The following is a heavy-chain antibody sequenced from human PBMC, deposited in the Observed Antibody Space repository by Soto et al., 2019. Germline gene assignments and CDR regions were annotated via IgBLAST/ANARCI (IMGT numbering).Heavy chain of an antibody. CDR2: THHSRGT. CDR1: VDSIIGTHW. V-gene: IGHV4-4*02. D-gene: IGHD2-2*01. CDR3: ARVPDY. Sequence: SETLSLTCAVSVDSIIGTHWWSWVRRPPGKGLEFIGDTHHSRGTNYNPSLRSRVTMSLDRSKTQFSLKLSSVTAADTAVYYCARVPDYWGQGILVTVSS. J-gene: IGHJ4*02.